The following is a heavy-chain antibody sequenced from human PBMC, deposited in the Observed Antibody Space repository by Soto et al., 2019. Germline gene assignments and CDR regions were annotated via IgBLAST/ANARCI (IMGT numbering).Heavy chain of an antibody. Sequence: SETLSLTCTVSGGSTTSDYWSWIRQPPGKGLEWLGYIFHSLGAKYNPSLGSRGTISLDTSKNQLSLSLRSVTAADTAVYYCAKVREDIVLLVALDYWGQGTLVTVSS. CDR3: AKVREDIVLLVALDY. D-gene: IGHD2-8*01. J-gene: IGHJ4*02. V-gene: IGHV4-59*01. CDR2: IFHSLGA. CDR1: GGSTTSDY.